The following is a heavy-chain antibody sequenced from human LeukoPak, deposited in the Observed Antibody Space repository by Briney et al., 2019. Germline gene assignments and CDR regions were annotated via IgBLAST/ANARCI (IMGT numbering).Heavy chain of an antibody. CDR3: TKLNLGAFDY. Sequence: PGGSLRLSCAASGFTFGNTWMNWVRQAPGKGLEWVGRIKSKSESETTDYASPVKNRFTISRDDSKSTLYLQMNSLKTEDTAVYYCTKLNLGAFDYWGQGTLVTVSS. CDR1: GFTFGNTW. CDR2: IKSKSESETT. J-gene: IGHJ4*02. D-gene: IGHD1-26*01. V-gene: IGHV3-15*01.